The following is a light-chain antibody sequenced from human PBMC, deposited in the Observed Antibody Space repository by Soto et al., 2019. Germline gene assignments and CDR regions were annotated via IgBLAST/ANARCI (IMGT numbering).Light chain of an antibody. CDR1: RSVSSY. CDR3: QQRSNWPIT. V-gene: IGKV3-11*01. J-gene: IGKJ5*01. CDR2: DAS. Sequence: EIVLTQSPATLSLSPGESATLSCRATRSVSSYLAWYQQKPGQAPRLLIYDASSRPTDIPARLSGSGSGTDFTLTISSLEPEDFAIYYCQQRSNWPITFGQGTRLEIK.